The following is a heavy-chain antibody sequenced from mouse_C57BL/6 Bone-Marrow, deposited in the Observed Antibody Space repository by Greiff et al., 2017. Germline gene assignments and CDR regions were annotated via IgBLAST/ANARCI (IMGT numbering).Heavy chain of an antibody. CDR2: IYPGSGST. D-gene: IGHD1-3*01. Sequence: VQLQQPGAELVKPGASVKMSCKASGYTFTSYWITWVKQRPGQGLEWIGDIYPGSGSTNYNEKFKSKATLTVDTSCSTPYMHLSSLTSEDSALYYCAIYMGWVAFWGQGALVTVSA. CDR1: GYTFTSYW. V-gene: IGHV1-55*01. J-gene: IGHJ3*01. CDR3: AIYMGWVAF.